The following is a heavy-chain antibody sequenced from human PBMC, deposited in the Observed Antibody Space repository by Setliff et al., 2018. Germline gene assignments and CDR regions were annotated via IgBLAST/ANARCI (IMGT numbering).Heavy chain of an antibody. CDR3: ARLRKDYGDYYYFDY. D-gene: IGHD4-17*01. Sequence: PGGSLRLSCSASGFTFSSYRMHWVRQAPGKGLEWVAVIWDDGGKKYHADSVKGRFTISRDNAKNTLYLQMNSLRAEDTAVYYCARLRKDYGDYYYFDYWGQGTLVTVSS. J-gene: IGHJ4*02. CDR1: GFTFSSYR. V-gene: IGHV3-33*08. CDR2: IWDDGGKK.